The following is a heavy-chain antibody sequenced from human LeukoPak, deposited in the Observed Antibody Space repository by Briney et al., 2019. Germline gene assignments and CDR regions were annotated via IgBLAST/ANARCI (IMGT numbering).Heavy chain of an antibody. CDR3: ARDREDSGYDSPLDY. CDR2: IRNDGTIK. CDR1: GFTFRTYG. J-gene: IGHJ4*02. V-gene: IGHV3-30*02. Sequence: PGGSLRLSCAASGFTFRTYGMHWVRQAPGKGLEWVAFIRNDGTIKYYADSVKGRFTISRDNSKNTLYLQMNSLRAEDTAVYYCARDREDSGYDSPLDYWGQGTLVTVSS. D-gene: IGHD5-12*01.